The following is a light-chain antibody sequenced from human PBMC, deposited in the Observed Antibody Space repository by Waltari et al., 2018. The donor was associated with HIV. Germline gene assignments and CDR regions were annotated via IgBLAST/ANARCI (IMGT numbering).Light chain of an antibody. CDR1: SSNTGRNY. Sequence: QSVLTQPPSASGTPGQRVAISCSGRSSNTGRNYVYWYQQLPGTAPKVLIYRSNQRPSGVPDRFSGSKSGTSASLAISALRSEDEADYYCATWDDSLSGPVFGGGTKLTVL. J-gene: IGLJ3*02. CDR3: ATWDDSLSGPV. V-gene: IGLV1-47*01. CDR2: RSN.